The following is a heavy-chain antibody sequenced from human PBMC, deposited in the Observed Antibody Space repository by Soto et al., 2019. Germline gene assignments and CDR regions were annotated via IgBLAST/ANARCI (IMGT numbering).Heavy chain of an antibody. CDR2: MGGGGGST. Sequence: GGSLRLSCAASGFTFSSYAMSWVRQAPGKGLEWVSAMGGGGGSTYYADSVKGRFTISRDNSKHTLYLQMNSLGAEDTAVYYGARHIAVAGTFEYFQHWGQGTLVTVSS. CDR3: ARHIAVAGTFEYFQH. CDR1: GFTFSSYA. V-gene: IGHV3-23*01. D-gene: IGHD6-19*01. J-gene: IGHJ1*01.